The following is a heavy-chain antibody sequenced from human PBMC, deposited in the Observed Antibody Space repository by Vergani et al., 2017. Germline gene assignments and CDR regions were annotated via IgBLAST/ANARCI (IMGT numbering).Heavy chain of an antibody. D-gene: IGHD1-26*01. V-gene: IGHV4-59*01. Sequence: QVQLQESGPGLVKPSETLSLTCTVSVGSISSYYWSWIRQPPGKGLEWIGYIYYSGSTNYNPSLKSRVTISVDTSKNQFSLKLSSVTAADTAVYYCARVLRALRDYYFDYWGQGTLVTVSS. CDR1: VGSISSYY. J-gene: IGHJ4*02. CDR2: IYYSGST. CDR3: ARVLRALRDYYFDY.